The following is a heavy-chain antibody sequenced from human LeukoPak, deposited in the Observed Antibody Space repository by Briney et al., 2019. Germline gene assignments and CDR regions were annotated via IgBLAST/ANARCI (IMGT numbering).Heavy chain of an antibody. Sequence: GGSLRLSRAASGFTFDDYAMHWVRQAPGKGLEWVSGISWNSGSIGYADSVKGRFTISRDNAKNSLYLQMNSLRAEDTAVYYCARGRLWFGELGGQGTLVTVSS. J-gene: IGHJ4*02. D-gene: IGHD3-10*01. V-gene: IGHV3-9*01. CDR1: GFTFDDYA. CDR3: ARGRLWFGEL. CDR2: ISWNSGSI.